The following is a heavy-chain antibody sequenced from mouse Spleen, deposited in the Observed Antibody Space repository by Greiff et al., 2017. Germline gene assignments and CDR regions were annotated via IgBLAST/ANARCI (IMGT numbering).Heavy chain of an antibody. CDR1: GYTFTSYW. CDR2: IDPSGSET. D-gene: IGHD3-3*01. CDR3: ARKGDYFFDY. J-gene: IGHJ2*01. V-gene: IGHV1-52*01. Sequence: VQLQQPGAELVRPGSSVKLSCKASGYTFTSYWMHWVKQRPIQGLEWIGNIDPSGSETYYNQKFKDKATLTVDKSSRTAYMQLNSLTSEDSAVYYCARKGDYFFDYWGQGTTLTVSS.